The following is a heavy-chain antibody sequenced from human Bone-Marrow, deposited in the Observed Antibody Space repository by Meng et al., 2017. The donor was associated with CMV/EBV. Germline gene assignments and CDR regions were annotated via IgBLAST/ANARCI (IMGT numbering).Heavy chain of an antibody. CDR2: ISYDGSNK. J-gene: IGHJ6*02. D-gene: IGHD5-18*01. CDR1: GFTFSSYA. V-gene: IGHV3-30-3*01. Sequence: GESLKISCAASGFTFSSYAMHWVRQAPGKGLEWVAVISYDGSNKYYADSVKGRFTITRDNSKNTLYLQMTRLRADVTAVYYCARELKIQLLPAGMDVWGQGTTVTVSS. CDR3: ARELKIQLLPAGMDV.